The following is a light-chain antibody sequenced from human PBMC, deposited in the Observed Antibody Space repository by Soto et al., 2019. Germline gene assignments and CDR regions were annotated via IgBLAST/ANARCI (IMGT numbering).Light chain of an antibody. J-gene: IGKJ1*01. CDR3: QQYNDYWT. CDR1: QSITTW. Sequence: DIQMTQSPSTLSASIGDRVVITCRASQSITTWLAWYQQKPGKAPKLLIYDASSLESGVPSRFSGSGSGTEFTLTISSLQPDDFATYYCQQYNDYWTFGQGTKVGI. V-gene: IGKV1-5*01. CDR2: DAS.